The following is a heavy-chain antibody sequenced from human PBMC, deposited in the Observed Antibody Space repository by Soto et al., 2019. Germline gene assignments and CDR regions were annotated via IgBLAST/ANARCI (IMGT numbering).Heavy chain of an antibody. CDR1: GYTFTGYY. D-gene: IGHD3-22*01. J-gene: IGHJ4*02. V-gene: IGHV1-2*02. CDR2: INPNSGGT. Sequence: QVQLVQSGAEVKKPGASVKVSCKASGYTFTGYYMHWVRQAPGQGLEWMGWINPNSGGTNYAQKFQGRVTMTRDTSISTAYMELSRLRSDDTALYYCARDLTLPGSSGHGKGESYWGQGTLVTVSS. CDR3: ARDLTLPGSSGHGKGESY.